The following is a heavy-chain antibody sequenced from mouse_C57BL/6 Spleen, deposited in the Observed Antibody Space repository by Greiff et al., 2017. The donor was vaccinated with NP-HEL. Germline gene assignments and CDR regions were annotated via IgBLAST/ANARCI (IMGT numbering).Heavy chain of an antibody. D-gene: IGHD2-4*01. CDR1: GYTFTSYG. J-gene: IGHJ3*01. CDR2: IYPRSGNT. V-gene: IGHV1-81*01. Sequence: VKFVESGAELARPGASVKLSCKASGYTFTSYGISWVKQRTGQGLEWIGEIYPRSGNTYYNEKFKGKATLTADKSSSTAYMELRSLTSEDSAVYFCASPDYDYSWFAYWGQGTLVTVSA. CDR3: ASPDYDYSWFAY.